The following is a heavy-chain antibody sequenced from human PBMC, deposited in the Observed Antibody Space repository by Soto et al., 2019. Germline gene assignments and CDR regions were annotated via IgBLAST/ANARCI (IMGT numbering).Heavy chain of an antibody. CDR1: GFTFSSYS. Sequence: VQLVESGGGLVKPGGSLRLSCAASGFTFSSYSMNWVRQAPGKGLEWVSSISSSSSYIYYADSVKGRFTISRDNAKNSLYLQMNSLRAEDTAVYYCASMSREYSGYDLGYWGQGTLVTVSS. V-gene: IGHV3-21*01. D-gene: IGHD5-12*01. CDR2: ISSSSSYI. J-gene: IGHJ4*02. CDR3: ASMSREYSGYDLGY.